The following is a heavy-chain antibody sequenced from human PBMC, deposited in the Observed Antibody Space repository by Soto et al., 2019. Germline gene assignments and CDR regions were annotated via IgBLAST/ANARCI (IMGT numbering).Heavy chain of an antibody. D-gene: IGHD4-4*01. Sequence: QVQLVQSGAEVKEPGSSVKVSCKASGGTFSSYAISWVRQAPGQGLEWMGGIIPLFRTPEYAQKFQGRVTITADEPTSTAYMELSSLRFDDTAVYYCARDNDRLQLGGNYYYIMDVWGQGTTITVSS. CDR3: ARDNDRLQLGGNYYYIMDV. J-gene: IGHJ6*02. CDR1: GGTFSSYA. CDR2: IIPLFRTP. V-gene: IGHV1-69*12.